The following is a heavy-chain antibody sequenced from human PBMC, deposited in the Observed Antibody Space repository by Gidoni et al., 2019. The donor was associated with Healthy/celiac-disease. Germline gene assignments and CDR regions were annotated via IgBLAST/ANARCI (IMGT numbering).Heavy chain of an antibody. CDR1: GFTFSSYS. CDR2: ISSSSSYI. CDR3: ARETPYYYDSSGYYLYPLDY. J-gene: IGHJ4*02. V-gene: IGHV3-21*01. Sequence: EVQLVESGGGLVKPGGSLRLPCAASGFTFSSYSMNWFRQAPGKGLEWVSSISSSSSYIYYADSVKGRFTISRDNAKNSLYLQMNSLRAEDTAVYYCARETPYYYDSSGYYLYPLDYWGQGTLVTVSS. D-gene: IGHD3-22*01.